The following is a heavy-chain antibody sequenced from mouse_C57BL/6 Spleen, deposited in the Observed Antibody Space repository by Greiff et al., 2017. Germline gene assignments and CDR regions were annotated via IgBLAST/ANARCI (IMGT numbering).Heavy chain of an antibody. D-gene: IGHD1-1*01. CDR2: ISDGGSYT. V-gene: IGHV5-4*01. Sequence: EVQVVESGGGLVKPGGSLKLSCAASGFTFSSYAMSWVRQTPEKRLEWVATISDGGSYTYYPDNVQGRFTISRDNAKNNLYLQMSHLKSEDTAMYYCARERGFTTVVAHCYFDVWGTGTTVTVSS. J-gene: IGHJ1*03. CDR3: ARERGFTTVVAHCYFDV. CDR1: GFTFSSYA.